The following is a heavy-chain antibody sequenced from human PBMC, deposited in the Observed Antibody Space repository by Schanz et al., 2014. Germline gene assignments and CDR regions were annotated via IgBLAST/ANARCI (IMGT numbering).Heavy chain of an antibody. D-gene: IGHD5-18*01. V-gene: IGHV3-48*04. CDR1: GFTFSSYA. J-gene: IGHJ4*02. CDR3: VRVSFADPRLYRGMDRDIDY. CDR2: VSSSSSYT. Sequence: DVQLLESGGGLVQPGGSLRLSCAASGFTFSSYAMSWIRQAPGKGLEWVSYVSSSSSYTHYADSVKGRFTISRDNAKNSLYLQMNNLRAEDTAVYYCVRVSFADPRLYRGMDRDIDYWGQGTLVTVSS.